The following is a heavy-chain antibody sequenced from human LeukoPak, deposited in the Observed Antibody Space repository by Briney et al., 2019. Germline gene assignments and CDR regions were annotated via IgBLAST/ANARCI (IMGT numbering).Heavy chain of an antibody. Sequence: PGGSLRLSSAASGFTFSSYVMSWVRQAPGKGLEWVSAISGVGGTTYYADSVKGRFTISRDNSKNTLYLQMNSLRAEDTAVYYCAKTYSSSWSTDYWGQGTLVTVSS. J-gene: IGHJ4*02. D-gene: IGHD6-13*01. CDR1: GFTFSSYV. V-gene: IGHV3-23*01. CDR2: ISGVGGTT. CDR3: AKTYSSSWSTDY.